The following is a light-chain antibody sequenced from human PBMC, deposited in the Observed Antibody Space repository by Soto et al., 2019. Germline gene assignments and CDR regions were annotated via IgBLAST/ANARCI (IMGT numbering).Light chain of an antibody. CDR1: QDISNY. CDR3: QQYDNLHLT. J-gene: IGKJ4*01. V-gene: IGKV1-33*01. Sequence: DIQMTQSPSSLSASVGDRVTITCQASQDISNYLNWYQQKPGKAPKLLIYDASNLETGVPSRFSGGGSGTDFTFTISSLQPEDIATYYCQQYDNLHLTFGGGTKVEIK. CDR2: DAS.